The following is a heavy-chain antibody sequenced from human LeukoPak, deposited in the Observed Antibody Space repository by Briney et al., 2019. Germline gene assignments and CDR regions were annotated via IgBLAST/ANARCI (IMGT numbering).Heavy chain of an antibody. J-gene: IGHJ6*02. CDR3: ARESVGYYDFWSGYPAYGMDV. Sequence: SETLSLTCTVSGGSISSSSYYWGWIRQPPGKGLEWIGSIYYSGSTNYNPSLKSRVTISVDTSKNQFSLKLSSVTAADTAVYYCARESVGYYDFWSGYPAYGMDVWGQGTTVTVSS. CDR1: GGSISSSSYY. D-gene: IGHD3-3*01. CDR2: IYYSGST. V-gene: IGHV4-39*07.